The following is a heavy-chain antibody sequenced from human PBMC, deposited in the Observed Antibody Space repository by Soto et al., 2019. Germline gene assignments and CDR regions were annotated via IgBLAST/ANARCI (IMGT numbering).Heavy chain of an antibody. V-gene: IGHV3-23*01. CDR3: AIRMSSTSWYYLDY. CDR2: ISAST. CDR1: GFTVISYA. J-gene: IGHJ4*02. D-gene: IGHD6-13*01. Sequence: EMHLLESGGGLVQAGWSLRLSCAASGFTVISYARNWVRQAPGKGLEWVSGISASTYYADHVKGRVTISRDTSKNKLYLQMNSLRAEDTAIYFGAIRMSSTSWYYLDYWGQGTLVTVSS.